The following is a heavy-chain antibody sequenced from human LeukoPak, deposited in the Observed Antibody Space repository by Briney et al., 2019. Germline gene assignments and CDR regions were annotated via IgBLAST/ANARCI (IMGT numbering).Heavy chain of an antibody. J-gene: IGHJ4*02. CDR2: IYYSGST. V-gene: IGHV4-59*01. D-gene: IGHD3-10*01. Sequence: ASETLSLTCTVSGGSISSYYWSWIRQPPGKGLEWIGYIYYSGSTNYNPSLKSRVTISVGTSKSQFSLKLSSVTAADTAVYYCARVGYSSSGNYYNDRGAFDYWGQGTLVTVSS. CDR3: ARVGYSSSGNYYNDRGAFDY. CDR1: GGSISSYY.